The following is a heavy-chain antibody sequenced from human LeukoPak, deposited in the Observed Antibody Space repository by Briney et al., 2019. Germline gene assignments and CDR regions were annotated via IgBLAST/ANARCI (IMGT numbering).Heavy chain of an antibody. CDR1: GFTFSSYA. Sequence: GGSLRLSCAASGFTFSSYAMHWVRQAPGKGLEWVAFIRYDGSNKYYADSVKGRFTISRDNSKNTLYLQMNSLRAEDAAVYYCAKGSRGDSSGYERLFDYWGQGTLVTVSS. J-gene: IGHJ4*02. V-gene: IGHV3-30*02. D-gene: IGHD3-22*01. CDR2: IRYDGSNK. CDR3: AKGSRGDSSGYERLFDY.